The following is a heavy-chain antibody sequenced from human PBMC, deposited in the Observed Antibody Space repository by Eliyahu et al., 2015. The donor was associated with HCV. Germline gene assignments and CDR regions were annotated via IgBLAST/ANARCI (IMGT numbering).Heavy chain of an antibody. J-gene: IGHJ3*02. D-gene: IGHD3-22*01. V-gene: IGHV3-9*01. CDR1: GFNFEDHG. Sequence: EAQLVESGGGLVQPGRSLRLSCAGSGFNFEDHGIHWVRQAPGKGLEWVSSSSWKVDFGDYADSVKGRFIVSRDSARRSVYLQMNNLRPDDTALYYCAKVYLPNDYDTIAAFDMWGQGTMVTVSS. CDR2: SSWKVDFG. CDR3: AKVYLPNDYDTIAAFDM.